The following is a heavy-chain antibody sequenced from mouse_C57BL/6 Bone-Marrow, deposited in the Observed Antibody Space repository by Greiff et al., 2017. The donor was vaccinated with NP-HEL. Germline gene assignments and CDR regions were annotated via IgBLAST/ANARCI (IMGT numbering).Heavy chain of an antibody. D-gene: IGHD1-1*01. Sequence: VQLQQSGAELVRPGASVKLSCTASGFNIKDDYMHWVKQRPEQGLEWIGWIDPENGDTEYASKFQGKATITADTASNTAYLQLSSLTSEDTAVYYCTTCGYYGSSFCWYFDVWGTGTTVTVSS. CDR3: TTCGYYGSSFCWYFDV. CDR1: GFNIKDDY. CDR2: IDPENGDT. V-gene: IGHV14-4*01. J-gene: IGHJ1*03.